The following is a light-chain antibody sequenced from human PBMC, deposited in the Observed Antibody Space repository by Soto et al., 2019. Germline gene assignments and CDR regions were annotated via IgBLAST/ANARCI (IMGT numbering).Light chain of an antibody. V-gene: IGKV3-20*01. CDR3: QQYGSSPWT. Sequence: EIVLTQSPGTLSLSPGERATLSCRASQSVSSNYLAWYQQKPGQAPRLLIYGASSRATGIPDRFSGSGSGTDFTLTISRLEPEDIAVFYCQQYGSSPWTFGQGTKVDNK. CDR2: GAS. CDR1: QSVSSNY. J-gene: IGKJ1*01.